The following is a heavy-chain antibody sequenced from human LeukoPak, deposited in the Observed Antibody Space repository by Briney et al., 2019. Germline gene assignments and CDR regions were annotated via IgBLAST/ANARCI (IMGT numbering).Heavy chain of an antibody. D-gene: IGHD4-17*01. CDR3: ARGTLTTYYYYYMDV. CDR1: GGTFSSYA. J-gene: IGHJ6*03. V-gene: IGHV1-8*02. CDR2: MNPNSGNT. Sequence: ASVKVSCKASGGTFSSYAISWVRQAPGQGLEWMGWMNPNSGNTGYAQKFQGRVTMTRNTSISTAYMELSSLRSEDTAVYYCARGTLTTYYYYYMDVWGKGTTVTISS.